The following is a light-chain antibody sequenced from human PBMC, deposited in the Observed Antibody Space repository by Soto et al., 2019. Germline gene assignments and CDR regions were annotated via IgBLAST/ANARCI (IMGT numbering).Light chain of an antibody. CDR2: AAS. CDR3: QQYNSYPIT. V-gene: IGKV1-16*02. J-gene: IGKJ5*01. Sequence: DIQMTQSASSLSASVGDRVTITGRASQGISNDLAWFQQKTGKAPKSLIYAASSLQSGVPSKFRGSRSGTDCTLPISRLQPEDFSTYYCQQYNSYPITFGQGTRLEIK. CDR1: QGISND.